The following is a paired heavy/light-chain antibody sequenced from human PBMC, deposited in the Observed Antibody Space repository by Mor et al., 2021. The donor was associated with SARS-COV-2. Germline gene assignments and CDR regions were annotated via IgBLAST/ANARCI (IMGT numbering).Light chain of an antibody. V-gene: IGKV1-39*01. J-gene: IGKJ4*01. Sequence: DIQMTQSPSSLSASVGDRVTITCRASQSISSYLNWYQQKPGKAPKFLIYAASSLQSGVPSRFSGSGSGTAFALTISSLQPEDFATYYCQQSYSVPLTFGGGTKVEIK. CDR2: AAS. CDR3: QQSYSVPLT. CDR1: QSISSY.
Heavy chain of an antibody. CDR1: GFIFSDYY. J-gene: IGHJ6*03. CDR3: ARIVYHGDPPGSDPEAGYYYYMDV. V-gene: IGHV3-11*05. D-gene: IGHD2-2*01. CDR2: ISSSGSYR. Sequence: QVQLVESGGGLVKPGGSLRLSCAASGFIFSDYYMSWIRQAPGMGLEWLSYISSSGSYRNYADSVKGRFTISRDHAKNSLYLQMNSLRAEDTAVYYCARIVYHGDPPGSDPEAGYYYYMDVWGKGTTVTVSS.